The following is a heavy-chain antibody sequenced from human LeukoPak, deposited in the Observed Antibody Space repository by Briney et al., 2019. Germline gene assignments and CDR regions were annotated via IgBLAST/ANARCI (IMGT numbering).Heavy chain of an antibody. J-gene: IGHJ6*02. CDR2: IYHSGST. CDR1: GGSITSTNW. Sequence: SGTLSLTCAVSGGSITSTNWWNWVRQPPGKGLEWIGEIYHSGSTNYNPSLKSRVTISVDTSKNQFSLKLSSVTAADTAVYYCALDGDYGVDLYYYYGMDVWGQGTTVTVSS. CDR3: ALDGDYGVDLYYYYGMDV. V-gene: IGHV4-4*02. D-gene: IGHD4-17*01.